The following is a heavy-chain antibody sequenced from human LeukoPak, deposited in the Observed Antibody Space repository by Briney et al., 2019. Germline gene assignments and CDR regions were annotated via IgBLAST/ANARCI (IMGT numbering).Heavy chain of an antibody. V-gene: IGHV1-69*13. CDR1: GYTFTDYY. Sequence: SVSVSCKASGYTFTDYYMHWVRQAPGQGLEWMGEIIPIFGTANYAQKFQGRVTITADESTSTAYMELSSLRSEDTAVYYCARMASSGYNRRANYYYYYMDVWGKGTTVTVSS. J-gene: IGHJ6*03. CDR2: IIPIFGTA. D-gene: IGHD3-22*01. CDR3: ARMASSGYNRRANYYYYYMDV.